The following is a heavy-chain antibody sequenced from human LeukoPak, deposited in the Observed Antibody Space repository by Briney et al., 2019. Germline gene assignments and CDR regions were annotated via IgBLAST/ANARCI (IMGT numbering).Heavy chain of an antibody. CDR3: AKEGELRYIDTSCDE. D-gene: IGHD3-9*01. V-gene: IGHV3-30-3*01. CDR2: ISYDGSNK. CDR1: GLPLGSYA. Sequence: GGSLRLSCAASGLPLGSYATHWVRQAPGKGLEWVAVISYDGSNKYYADSVKGRFTISRDNSKNTLSLQMKSLRAEDTVVYNGAKEGELRYIDTSCDEGGQGTLVTVSS. J-gene: IGHJ4*02.